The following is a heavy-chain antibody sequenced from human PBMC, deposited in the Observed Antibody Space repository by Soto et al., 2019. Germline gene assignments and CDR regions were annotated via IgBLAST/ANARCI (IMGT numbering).Heavy chain of an antibody. J-gene: IGHJ4*02. D-gene: IGHD4-17*01. CDR3: AGSPGSGDYVDY. CDR2: IYFSGTT. Sequence: PSETLSLTCSVSGGSVSSDSYYWSWIRQPPGAGLEWIGYIYFSGTTNYNPSLESRVTILVDSSKNQFSLKLSSVTAADTAVYYCAGSPGSGDYVDYWGQGNLVIVSS. V-gene: IGHV4-61*01. CDR1: GGSVSSDSYY.